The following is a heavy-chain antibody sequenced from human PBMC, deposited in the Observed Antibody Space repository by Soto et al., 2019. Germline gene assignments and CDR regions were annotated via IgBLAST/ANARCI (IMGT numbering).Heavy chain of an antibody. D-gene: IGHD6-13*01. CDR1: GFTFSSYS. CDR2: ISSSSSYI. Sequence: PGGSLRLSCAASGFTFSSYSMNWVRQAPGKGLEWVSSISSSSSYIYYADSVKGRFTISRDNAKNTLYLQMNSLRAEDTAVYYCGRNWSNSGSWYDAFDIWGQGTMVTVSS. V-gene: IGHV3-21*01. CDR3: GRNWSNSGSWYDAFDI. J-gene: IGHJ3*02.